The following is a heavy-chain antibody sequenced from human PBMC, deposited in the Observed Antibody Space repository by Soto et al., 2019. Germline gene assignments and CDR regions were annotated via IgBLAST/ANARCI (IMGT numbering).Heavy chain of an antibody. J-gene: IGHJ4*02. V-gene: IGHV3-30*18. CDR3: AKDDSEYSNYWSSFDY. D-gene: IGHD4-4*01. Sequence: QVQLVESGGGVVQPGRSLRLSCAASGFTFSHYGMEWVRQAPGKGLEWVASISFDGSIKHYSDSVQGRFSISRDNYRGTLSLKMNSLGAEDTAMYYCAKDDSEYSNYWSSFDYWGQGALVAVSS. CDR2: ISFDGSIK. CDR1: GFTFSHYG.